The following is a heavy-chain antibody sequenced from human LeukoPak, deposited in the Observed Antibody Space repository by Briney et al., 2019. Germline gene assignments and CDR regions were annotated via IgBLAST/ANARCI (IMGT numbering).Heavy chain of an antibody. Sequence: ASVKVSCKASGGTFSSYAISWVRQAPGQGLEWMGRIIPILGIANYAQKFQGRVTITADKSTSTAYMELSSLRSEDTAVYYCASFEGIVVVPAAIRWAFDIWGQGTMVTVSS. V-gene: IGHV1-69*04. CDR3: ASFEGIVVVPAAIRWAFDI. D-gene: IGHD2-2*02. CDR1: GGTFSSYA. CDR2: IIPILGIA. J-gene: IGHJ3*02.